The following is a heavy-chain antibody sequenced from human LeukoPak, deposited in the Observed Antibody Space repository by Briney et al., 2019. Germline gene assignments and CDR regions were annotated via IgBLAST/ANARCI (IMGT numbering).Heavy chain of an antibody. CDR1: GGSISSGGYY. J-gene: IGHJ4*02. Sequence: SETLSLTCTVSGGSISSGGYYWSWIRQPPGKGLEWIGYIYHSGSTYYNPSLKSRVTISVDRSKNQFSLKLSSVTAADTAVYYCARGDMVYAIHYYWGQGTLVTVSS. V-gene: IGHV4-30-2*01. CDR2: IYHSGST. CDR3: ARGDMVYAIHYY. D-gene: IGHD2-8*01.